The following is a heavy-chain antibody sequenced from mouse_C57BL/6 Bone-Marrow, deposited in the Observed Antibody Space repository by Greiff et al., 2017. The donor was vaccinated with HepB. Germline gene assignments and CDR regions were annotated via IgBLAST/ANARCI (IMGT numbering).Heavy chain of an antibody. D-gene: IGHD1-1*01. CDR2: SRNKANDYTT. J-gene: IGHJ1*03. CDR3: ARDGYYGSSRYWYFDV. V-gene: IGHV7-1*01. CDR1: GFTFSDFY. Sequence: EVKLMDSGGGLVQSGRSLRLSCATSGFTFSDFYMEWVRQAPGKGLEWIAASRNKANDYTTEYSASVKGRFIVSRDTSQSILYLQMNALRAEDTAIYYCARDGYYGSSRYWYFDVWGTGTTVTVSS.